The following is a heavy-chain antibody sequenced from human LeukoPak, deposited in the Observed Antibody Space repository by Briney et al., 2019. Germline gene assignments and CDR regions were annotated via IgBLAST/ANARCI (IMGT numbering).Heavy chain of an antibody. CDR2: IYYSGST. D-gene: IGHD3-16*01. J-gene: IGHJ4*02. V-gene: IGHV4-30-4*01. CDR1: GGSISSGDYY. Sequence: PSETLSLTCTVSGGSISSGDYYWSWIRQPPGKGLEWIGYIYYSGSTYYNPSLKSRVTISVDTSKNQFSLKLSSVTAADTAVYYCARETPRGVTFGGVIDYWGQGTLVTVSS. CDR3: ARETPRGVTFGGVIDY.